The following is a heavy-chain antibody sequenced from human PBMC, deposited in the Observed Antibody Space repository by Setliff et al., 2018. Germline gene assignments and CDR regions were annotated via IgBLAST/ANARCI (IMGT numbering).Heavy chain of an antibody. V-gene: IGHV2-5*02. Sequence: SGPTLVNPTQTLTLTCTFSGFSLSTSGVGVGWIRQPPGKALEWLVLIYWDDDKRYSPSLKSRLTITKDTSKNQVVLTMTNMDPVDTATYYCAHRQVDYSGGWDQGVFNYWGQGTLVTVSS. D-gene: IGHD6-19*01. CDR3: AHRQVDYSGGWDQGVFNY. CDR2: IYWDDDK. J-gene: IGHJ4*02. CDR1: GFSLSTSGVG.